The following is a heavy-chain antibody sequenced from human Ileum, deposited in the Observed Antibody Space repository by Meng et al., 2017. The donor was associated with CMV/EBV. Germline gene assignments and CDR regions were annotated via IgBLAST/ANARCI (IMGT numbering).Heavy chain of an antibody. CDR2: IYCDDDK. D-gene: IGHD1-1*01. CDR1: GFSLTRSGMG. Sequence: QTSFEESGPTLEKPTQPLTRTCIVSGFSLTRSGMGVGRIRQPPGKALEWLALIYCDDDKRYSPSLNNRLTITQDASKNQVVLSMTSMGPVDTATYYCAQTGPVRDYFQSWGQGALVTVSS. CDR3: AQTGPVRDYFQS. V-gene: IGHV2-5*02. J-gene: IGHJ4*02.